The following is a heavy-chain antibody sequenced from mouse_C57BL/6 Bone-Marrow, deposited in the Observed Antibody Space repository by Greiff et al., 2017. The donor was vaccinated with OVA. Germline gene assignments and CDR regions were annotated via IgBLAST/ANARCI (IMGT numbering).Heavy chain of an antibody. D-gene: IGHD1-3*01. CDR3: ARQGLKDY. CDR1: GFTFSSYG. V-gene: IGHV5-6*01. CDR2: ISSGGSYT. Sequence: EVMLVESGGDLVKPGGSLKLSCAASGFTFSSYGMSWVRQTPDKRLEWVATISSGGSYTYYPDSVKGRFTISRDNAKNTLYLQMSSLKSEDTAMYYCARQGLKDYWGQGTTLTVSS. J-gene: IGHJ2*01.